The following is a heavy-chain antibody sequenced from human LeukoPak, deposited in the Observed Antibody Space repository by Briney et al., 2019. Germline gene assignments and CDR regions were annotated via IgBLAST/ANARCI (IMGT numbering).Heavy chain of an antibody. Sequence: ASVKVSCKSSGYTFISYAMHWVRQAPGQRLEWMGWMNAGNGNTKYSQKLQGRVTMTTDTSTSTAYMELRSLRSDDTAVYYCARAVPYYDYVWGSHTYFDYWGQGTLVTVSS. V-gene: IGHV1-3*01. J-gene: IGHJ4*02. CDR1: GYTFISYA. CDR2: MNAGNGNT. CDR3: ARAVPYYDYVWGSHTYFDY. D-gene: IGHD3-16*01.